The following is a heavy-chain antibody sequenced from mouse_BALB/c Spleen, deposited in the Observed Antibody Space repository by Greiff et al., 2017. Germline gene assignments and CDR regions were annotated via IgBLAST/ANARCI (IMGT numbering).Heavy chain of an antibody. CDR2: IYPSDSYT. V-gene: IGHV1-69*02. CDR1: GYTFTSYW. D-gene: IGHD1-1*01. Sequence: QVQLQQPGAELVRPGASVKLSCKASGYTFTSYWINWVKQRPGQGLEWIGNIYPSDSYTNYNQKFKDKATLTVDKSSSTAYMQLSSPTSEDSAVYYCTRGTVVPFAYWGQGTLVTVSA. CDR3: TRGTVVPFAY. J-gene: IGHJ3*01.